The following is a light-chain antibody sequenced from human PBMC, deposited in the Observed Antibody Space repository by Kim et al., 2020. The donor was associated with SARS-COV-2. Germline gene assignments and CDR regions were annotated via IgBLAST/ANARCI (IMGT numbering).Light chain of an antibody. Sequence: GDRVNIPCQASQDISKYINWYQEKPRRAPKLLINDPSILETGVPSTFTGSGSGTDSIFTISGLQPDDIASHYCQHCGNLPRALTFGGGTKVDIK. J-gene: IGKJ4*01. CDR3: QHCGNLPRALT. CDR1: QDISKY. V-gene: IGKV1-33*01. CDR2: DPS.